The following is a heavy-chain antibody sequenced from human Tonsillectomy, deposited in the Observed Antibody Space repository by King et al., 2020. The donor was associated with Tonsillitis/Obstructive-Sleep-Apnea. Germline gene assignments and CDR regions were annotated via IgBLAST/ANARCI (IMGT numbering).Heavy chain of an antibody. V-gene: IGHV3-23*04. CDR1: GFTFNNYA. D-gene: IGHD6-19*01. Sequence: VQLVESGGGLVQPGGSLRLSCGASGFTFNNYAMSWVRQAPGKGLEWVSGISGSGDITYYADSVKGRFTISRDNSKSTLYLQMNSLRVDDTAVYYCAKDLGDSSGWFFNWFEPWGQGTLVTVSS. CDR3: AKDLGDSSGWFFNWFEP. J-gene: IGHJ5*02. CDR2: ISGSGDIT.